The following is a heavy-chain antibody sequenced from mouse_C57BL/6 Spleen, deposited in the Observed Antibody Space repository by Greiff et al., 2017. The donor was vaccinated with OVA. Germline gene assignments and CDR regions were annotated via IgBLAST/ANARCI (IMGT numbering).Heavy chain of an antibody. CDR3: AREEDYGSSYVFAY. V-gene: IGHV1-81*01. CDR2: IYPRSGNT. CDR1: GYTFTSYG. J-gene: IGHJ3*01. D-gene: IGHD1-1*01. Sequence: VKLVESGAELARPGASVKLSCKASGYTFTSYGISWVKQRTGQGLEWFGEIYPRSGNTYYNEKFKGKATLTADKSSSTAYMELRSLTSEDSAVYFCAREEDYGSSYVFAYWGQGTLVTVSA.